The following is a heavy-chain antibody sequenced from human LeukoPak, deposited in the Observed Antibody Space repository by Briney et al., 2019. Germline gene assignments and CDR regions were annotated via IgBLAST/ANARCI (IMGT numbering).Heavy chain of an antibody. CDR1: GGSFSGYY. CDR3: ANYGSGSYRFDP. V-gene: IGHV4-34*09. CDR2: IHHSGST. Sequence: PSETLSLTCAVYGGSFSGYYWSWIRQPPGKGLEWIGYIHHSGSTYYNPSLKSRLIISLDTSKNQFSLKLNSVTAADTAVYYCANYGSGSYRFDPWGQGTLVTVSS. J-gene: IGHJ5*02. D-gene: IGHD3-10*01.